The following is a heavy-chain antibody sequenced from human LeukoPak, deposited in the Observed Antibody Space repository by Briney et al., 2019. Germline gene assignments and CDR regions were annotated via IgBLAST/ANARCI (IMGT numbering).Heavy chain of an antibody. J-gene: IGHJ4*02. V-gene: IGHV3-30*04. CDR1: GFTFSRYA. D-gene: IGHD3-10*01. CDR2: ISYDGSEK. Sequence: GRSPRLSCAASGFTFSRYAMHWVRQAPGKGLEWVAAISYDGSEKYYADSVKGRFTISRDNSKNTLYLQMNSLRAEDTAVYYCARVYYGSGSYSFDYWGQGTLVTVSS. CDR3: ARVYYGSGSYSFDY.